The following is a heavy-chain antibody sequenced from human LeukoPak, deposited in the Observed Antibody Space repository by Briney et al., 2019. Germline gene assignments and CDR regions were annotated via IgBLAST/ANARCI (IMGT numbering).Heavy chain of an antibody. CDR3: ARDTGRSRYYYGMDV. V-gene: IGHV3-11*06. Sequence: GGSLRLSCAASGFTFSDFHMSWIRQAPGKGLEWVSYISGGSTYLDYADSVKGRFTLSRDNAKNSLYLQMNSLRAEDTAVYYCARDTGRSRYYYGMDVWGTGTTVTVSP. D-gene: IGHD2-8*02. J-gene: IGHJ6*04. CDR2: ISGGSTYL. CDR1: GFTFSDFH.